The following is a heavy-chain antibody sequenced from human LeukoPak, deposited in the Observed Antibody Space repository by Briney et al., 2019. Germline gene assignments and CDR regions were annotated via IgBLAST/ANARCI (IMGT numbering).Heavy chain of an antibody. CDR2: ISYDGSNK. J-gene: IGHJ4*02. V-gene: IGHV3-30-3*01. Sequence: GRSLRLSCAASGFTFSSYAMHWVRQAPGKGLEWVAVISYDGSNKYYADSVKGRFTISRDNSKNTLYLQMNSLRADDTAVYYCARVRAYQLPVDYWGQGTLVTVSS. D-gene: IGHD2-2*01. CDR1: GFTFSSYA. CDR3: ARVRAYQLPVDY.